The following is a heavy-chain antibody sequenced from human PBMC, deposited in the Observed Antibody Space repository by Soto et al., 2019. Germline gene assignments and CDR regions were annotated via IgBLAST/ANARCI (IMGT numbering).Heavy chain of an antibody. V-gene: IGHV1-8*01. CDR2: VNPNNGDT. Sequence: QVQLVQSGAELKKPGASVKVSCKASGYTFSNYDMNWVRQATGQGPEWIGWVNPNNGDTGYAQKFQGRGTLTTDISTTTAYMELTSLRSEDTAIYYFAKVSRKGSAIDFDYWGQGTLITVSS. J-gene: IGHJ4*02. CDR1: GYTFSNYD. CDR3: AKVSRKGSAIDFDY. D-gene: IGHD3-10*01.